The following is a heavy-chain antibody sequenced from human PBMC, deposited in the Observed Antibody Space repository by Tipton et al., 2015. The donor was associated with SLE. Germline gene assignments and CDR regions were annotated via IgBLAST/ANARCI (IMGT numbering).Heavy chain of an antibody. CDR2: IYHSGST. CDR3: ARHMITGGEFDY. J-gene: IGHJ4*02. Sequence: TLSLTCAVSGGSISSGGYSWSWIRQPPGKGLEWIGYIYHSGSTYYNPSLKSRVTISVDRSKNQFSLKLSSVTAADTAVYYCARHMITGGEFDYWGQGTLVTVSS. V-gene: IGHV4-30-2*01. D-gene: IGHD3-16*01. CDR1: GGSISSGGYS.